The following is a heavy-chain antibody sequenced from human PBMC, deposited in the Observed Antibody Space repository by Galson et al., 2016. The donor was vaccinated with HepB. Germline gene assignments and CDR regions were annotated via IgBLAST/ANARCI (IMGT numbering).Heavy chain of an antibody. D-gene: IGHD4-17*01. J-gene: IGHJ5*02. CDR3: AGENDYGDYVWFDP. Sequence: ETLSLTCTVSGGSVSSGSYYWSWIRQPPGKGLEWIGYIYYSGSTNYNPSLKSRVTISVDTSNNQFSLKLNSMTAADTAVYYCAGENDYGDYVWFDPWGQGTLVTVSS. CDR2: IYYSGST. V-gene: IGHV4-61*01. CDR1: GGSVSSGSYY.